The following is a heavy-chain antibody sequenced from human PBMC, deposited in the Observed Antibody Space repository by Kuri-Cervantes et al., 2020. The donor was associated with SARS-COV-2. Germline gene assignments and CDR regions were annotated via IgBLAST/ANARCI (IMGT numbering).Heavy chain of an antibody. V-gene: IGHV4-59*01. J-gene: IGHJ6*02. CDR2: IYYSGST. D-gene: IGHD2-15*01. Sequence: GSLRLSCTLSGGPISGYYWSWIRQPPGKGLEWIGYIYYSGSTNYNPSLKSRVTISVDTSKNQFSLKLSSVTAADTAVYYCARGDCSGGSCYGMDVWGQGTTVTVSS. CDR3: ARGDCSGGSCYGMDV. CDR1: GGPISGYY.